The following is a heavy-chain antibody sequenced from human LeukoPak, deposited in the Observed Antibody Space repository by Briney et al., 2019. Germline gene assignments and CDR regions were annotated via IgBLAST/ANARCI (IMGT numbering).Heavy chain of an antibody. V-gene: IGHV4-59*08. D-gene: IGHD1-26*01. Sequence: SETLSLTCTVSGGSINSYYLSWIRQPPGKGLEWIGNIYYSGSTNYDPSVKSRVTISVDTSKNQFSLKLSSVTAADAAVYYCARHLGANFDYWGQGTLVTVSS. CDR2: IYYSGST. CDR1: GGSINSYY. CDR3: ARHLGANFDY. J-gene: IGHJ4*02.